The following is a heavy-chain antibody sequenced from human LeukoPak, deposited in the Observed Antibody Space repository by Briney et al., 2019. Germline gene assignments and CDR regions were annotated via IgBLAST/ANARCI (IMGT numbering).Heavy chain of an antibody. Sequence: GASVKVSCKASGYTFTSYGISWVRQAPGQGLEWMGWISAYNGNINYAQKLQGRVTMTTDTSTSTAYMELRSLRSDDTAVYYCVRGTVGVTAILDYYGMDVWGQGTTVTVSS. V-gene: IGHV1-18*01. CDR2: ISAYNGNI. D-gene: IGHD2-21*02. J-gene: IGHJ6*02. CDR3: VRGTVGVTAILDYYGMDV. CDR1: GYTFTSYG.